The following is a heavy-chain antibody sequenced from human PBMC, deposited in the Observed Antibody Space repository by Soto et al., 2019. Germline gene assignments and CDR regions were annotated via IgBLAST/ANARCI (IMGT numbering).Heavy chain of an antibody. V-gene: IGHV3-30*18. CDR2: ISYDGSNK. Sequence: GGSLRLSCAASGFTFSSYGMHWVRQAPGRGLEWVAVISYDGSNKYYADSVKGRFTISRDNSKNTLYLQMNSLRAEDTAVYYCAKDLGYDFWSGYYTGATYYYYGMDVWGQGTTVTVSS. J-gene: IGHJ6*02. CDR3: AKDLGYDFWSGYYTGATYYYYGMDV. CDR1: GFTFSSYG. D-gene: IGHD3-3*01.